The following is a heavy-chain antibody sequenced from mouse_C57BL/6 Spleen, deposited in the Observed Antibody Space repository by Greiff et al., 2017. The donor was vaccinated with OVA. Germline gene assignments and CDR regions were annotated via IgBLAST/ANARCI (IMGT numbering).Heavy chain of an antibody. CDR2: IYPGDGDT. CDR3: ARGVTTVSSTGYFDV. Sequence: VKLVESGPELVKPGASVKISCKASGYAFSSSWMNWVKQRPGKGLEWIGRIYPGDGDTNYNGKFKGKATLTADKSSSTAYMQLSSLTSEDSAVYFCARGVTTVSSTGYFDVWGTGTTVTVSS. CDR1: GYAFSSSW. D-gene: IGHD1-1*01. V-gene: IGHV1-82*01. J-gene: IGHJ1*03.